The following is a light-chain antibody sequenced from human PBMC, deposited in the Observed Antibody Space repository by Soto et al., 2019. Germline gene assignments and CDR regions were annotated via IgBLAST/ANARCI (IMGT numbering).Light chain of an antibody. Sequence: QSVLTQPASVSGSPGQSITISCTGTSXDIGGYNFVSWYQQHPGKAPKLMIYEVSNRPSGVSNRFSGSKSGNTASLTISGLQAEDEADYYCYSYTTSSTLVFGGGTKVTVL. CDR3: YSYTTSSTLV. CDR1: SXDIGGYNF. J-gene: IGLJ2*01. CDR2: EVS. V-gene: IGLV2-14*01.